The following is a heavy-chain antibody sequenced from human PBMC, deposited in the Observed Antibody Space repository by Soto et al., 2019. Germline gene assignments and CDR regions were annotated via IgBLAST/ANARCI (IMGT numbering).Heavy chain of an antibody. CDR1: GGSISADNW. V-gene: IGHV4-4*02. Sequence: SETLSLTCSVSGGSISADNWWTWVRQFPGKGLEWIGYIFPRGAANYNPSLESRVAISIDTSNNQFSLELSSVTAADTAVYYCSRDSGDRSSWYLIESWGQGTLVTVSS. D-gene: IGHD6-13*01. CDR3: SRDSGDRSSWYLIES. J-gene: IGHJ4*02. CDR2: IFPRGAA.